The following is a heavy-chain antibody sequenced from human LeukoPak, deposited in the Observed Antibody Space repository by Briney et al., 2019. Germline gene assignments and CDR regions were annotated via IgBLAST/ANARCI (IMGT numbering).Heavy chain of an antibody. J-gene: IGHJ3*02. V-gene: IGHV3-30*18. Sequence: GGSQRLSCAASGFSFSTYGMNWVRQAPGKGLEWVAIISYDGSQKYYADSMEGRFTISRDNSNSTLYLQMDSLRPEDTAVYYCAKLLEMILDKSDYPRPFDIWGQGTMVTVSS. CDR3: AKLLEMILDKSDYPRPFDI. CDR1: GFSFSTYG. CDR2: ISYDGSQK. D-gene: IGHD4-17*01.